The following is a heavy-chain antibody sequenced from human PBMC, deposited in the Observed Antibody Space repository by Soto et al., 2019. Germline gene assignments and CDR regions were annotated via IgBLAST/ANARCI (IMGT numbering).Heavy chain of an antibody. V-gene: IGHV3-21*01. D-gene: IGHD2-2*01. CDR1: RFTFSSYS. J-gene: IGHJ4*02. Sequence: EVQLVESGGGLVKPGGSLRLSCAASRFTFSSYSMNWVRQAPGKGLEWVSSISSSSSYIYYADSVKGRFTISRDNAKNSLYLQMNSLRAEDTAVYYCARDNYCSSTSCYFGTAFDYWGQGTLVTVSS. CDR3: ARDNYCSSTSCYFGTAFDY. CDR2: ISSSSSYI.